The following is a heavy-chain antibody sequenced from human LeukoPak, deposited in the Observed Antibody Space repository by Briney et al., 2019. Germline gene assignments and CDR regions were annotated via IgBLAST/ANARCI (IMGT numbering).Heavy chain of an antibody. CDR3: ARHGDGANTFAY. J-gene: IGHJ4*01. Sequence: SETLSFICSVSGGSISSTTYYWGWVRQPPGKGLEWIGTVTYSGNTYYNPSFKSRLTISVDTSRNQFSLKLSSVTAADTAVYYCARHGDGANTFAYWGQGTLVTVSS. V-gene: IGHV4-39*01. D-gene: IGHD4/OR15-4a*01. CDR1: GGSISSTTYY. CDR2: VTYSGNT.